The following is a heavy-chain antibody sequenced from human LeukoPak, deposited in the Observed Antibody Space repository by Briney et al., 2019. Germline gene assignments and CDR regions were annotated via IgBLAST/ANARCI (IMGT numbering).Heavy chain of an antibody. CDR3: AREWFDP. CDR2: IYYSGTT. Sequence: SETLSLTCTVSGGSISSYYWSWIRQPPGKGLEWIGYIYYSGTTNYNPSLKSRVTIAVDTSKNQFSLKLSSVTAADTAVYYCAREWFDPWGQGTLVTVSS. V-gene: IGHV4-59*12. J-gene: IGHJ5*02. CDR1: GGSISSYY.